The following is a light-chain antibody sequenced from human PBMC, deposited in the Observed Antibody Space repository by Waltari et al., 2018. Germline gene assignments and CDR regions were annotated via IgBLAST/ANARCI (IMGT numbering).Light chain of an antibody. Sequence: QSQLTQPPSLSAAPGQRVAIFCSGSSSNIGKNYVSWYRQVPGTAPKLLHYDEYVRPSESGDRFSASKSGASATLNITGLQIGDEADYYCGTWDSSLKIYVFGSGTTISVL. V-gene: IGLV1-51*01. CDR2: DEY. CDR3: GTWDSSLKIYV. CDR1: SSNIGKNY. J-gene: IGLJ1*01.